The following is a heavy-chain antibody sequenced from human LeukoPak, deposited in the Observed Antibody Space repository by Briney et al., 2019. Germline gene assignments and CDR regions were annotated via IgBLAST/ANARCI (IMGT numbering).Heavy chain of an antibody. D-gene: IGHD6-13*01. CDR1: GFTFSSYS. J-gene: IGHJ6*02. Sequence: PGGSLRLSCAASGFTFSSYSMNWVRQAPGKGLEWVSYISSSSSTIYYADSVKGRFTISRDNAKNSLYLQMNSLRAEDTAVYYCASIIVAAAGRGYYYYGMDVWGQGTMVTVSS. V-gene: IGHV3-48*01. CDR3: ASIIVAAAGRGYYYYGMDV. CDR2: ISSSSSTI.